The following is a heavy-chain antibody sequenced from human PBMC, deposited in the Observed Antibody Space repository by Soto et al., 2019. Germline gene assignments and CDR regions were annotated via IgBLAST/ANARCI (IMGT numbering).Heavy chain of an antibody. CDR2: ISSSSSTI. D-gene: IGHD3-3*01. J-gene: IGHJ6*02. V-gene: IGHV3-48*02. Sequence: GESLKISCAASGFTFSSYSMNWVRQAPGKGLEWVSYISSSSSTIYYADSVKGRFTISRDNAKNSLYLQMNSLRDEDTAVYYCAREGYYDFWSGYSMGPYYYYGMDVWGQGTTVTVSS. CDR1: GFTFSSYS. CDR3: AREGYYDFWSGYSMGPYYYYGMDV.